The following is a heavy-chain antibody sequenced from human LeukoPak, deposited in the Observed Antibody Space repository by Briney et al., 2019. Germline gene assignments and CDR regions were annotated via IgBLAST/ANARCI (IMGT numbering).Heavy chain of an antibody. CDR3: AKHPAFDI. V-gene: IGHV3-74*03. CDR1: GFTFSSYW. CDR2: INSDGTGT. J-gene: IGHJ3*02. Sequence: PGGSLRLSCAASGFTFSSYWMHCVRQAPGKGPVWVSRINSDGTGTMYADSVKGRFTISRDNAKNTLYLQMNSLRAEDTAVYYCAKHPAFDIWGQGTMVTVSS.